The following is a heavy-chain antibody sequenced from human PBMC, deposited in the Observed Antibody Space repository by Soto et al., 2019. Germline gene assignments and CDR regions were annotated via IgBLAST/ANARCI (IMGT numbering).Heavy chain of an antibody. J-gene: IGHJ4*02. V-gene: IGHV1-2*04. CDR3: ARNIAPESGNYDFWSGPIGE. CDR1: GYTFTGCY. Sequence: ASAQVSSNASGYTFTGCYMHWVRQAPGQGLEWMEWINPNSGGTNYAQKFQGWVTMTRDTSISTAYMELSRLRSDDTAVYYCARNIAPESGNYDFWSGPIGEWGQGTLVTVSS. D-gene: IGHD3-3*01. CDR2: INPNSGGT.